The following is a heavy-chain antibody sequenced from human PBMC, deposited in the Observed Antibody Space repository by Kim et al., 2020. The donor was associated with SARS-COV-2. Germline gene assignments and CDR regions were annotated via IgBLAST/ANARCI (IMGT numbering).Heavy chain of an antibody. CDR2: INTNTGNP. J-gene: IGHJ6*02. CDR1: GYTFTSYA. CDR3: AREEGGSYYGYYYYYYGMDV. Sequence: ASVKVSCKASGYTFTSYAMNWVRQAPGQGLEWMGWINTNTGNPTYAQGFTGRFVFSLDTSVSTAYLQISSLKAEDTAVYYCAREEGGSYYGYYYYYYGMDVWGQGTTVTVSS. D-gene: IGHD1-26*01. V-gene: IGHV7-4-1*02.